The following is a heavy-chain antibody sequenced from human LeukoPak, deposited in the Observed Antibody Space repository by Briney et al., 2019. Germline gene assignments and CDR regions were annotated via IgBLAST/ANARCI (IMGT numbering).Heavy chain of an antibody. D-gene: IGHD3-9*01. CDR2: IYHSGST. V-gene: IGHV4-30-2*01. CDR1: GGSISSGGYS. CDR3: SSGLAHTISPYFDI. Sequence: KPSQTLYLTCAVSGGSISSGGYSLSLILNPPGKGLEWIGYIYHSGSTYYNPSLKSRVTISVDRSKNQFSLKLSSVTAADTAVYYCSSGLAHTISPYFDIWGQGTMVTVSS. J-gene: IGHJ3*02.